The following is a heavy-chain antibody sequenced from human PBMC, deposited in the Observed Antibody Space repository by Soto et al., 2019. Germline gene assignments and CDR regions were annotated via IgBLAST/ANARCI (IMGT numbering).Heavy chain of an antibody. CDR1: GFSLSTSGVG. CDR2: IYWDDDK. Sequence: QITLKESGPTLVKPTQTLTLTCTFSGFSLSTSGVGVGWIRQPPGKTLEWLALIYWDDDKRSSPSLKSRLTITKDTSKNQVVLTMTNMDPVDTDTYYCAHRYYYYMDVWGKGTTVNVSS. J-gene: IGHJ6*03. V-gene: IGHV2-5*02. CDR3: AHRYYYYMDV.